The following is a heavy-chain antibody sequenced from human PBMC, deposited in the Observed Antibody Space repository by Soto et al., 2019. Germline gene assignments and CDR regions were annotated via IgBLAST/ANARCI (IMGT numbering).Heavy chain of an antibody. CDR1: GFTFSIYA. V-gene: IGHV3-23*01. D-gene: IGHD3-22*01. CDR3: AKVITMIVVVNKDAFGI. CDR2: ISGSGGST. J-gene: IGHJ3*02. Sequence: LSCAASGFTFSIYAMRWVLQAPGKGLEWVSAISGSGGSTYYADSVKGRFTISRDNSKNTLYLQMNSLRAEDTAVYYCAKVITMIVVVNKDAFGIWGQGTLVTVSS.